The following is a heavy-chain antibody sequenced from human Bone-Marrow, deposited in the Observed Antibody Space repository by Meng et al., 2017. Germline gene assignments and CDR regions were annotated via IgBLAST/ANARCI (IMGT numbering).Heavy chain of an antibody. CDR1: GGSISSGSYY. V-gene: IGHV4-61*02. Sequence: SETLSLTCTVSGGSISSGSYYWSWIRQPAGKGLEWIGRIYTSGSTNYNPSLKSRVTISVDTSKNQFSLKLSYVTAADTAVYYCARDLYSYGYVYDYWGQGTLVTVSS. CDR3: ARDLYSYGYVYDY. J-gene: IGHJ4*02. D-gene: IGHD5-18*01. CDR2: IYTSGST.